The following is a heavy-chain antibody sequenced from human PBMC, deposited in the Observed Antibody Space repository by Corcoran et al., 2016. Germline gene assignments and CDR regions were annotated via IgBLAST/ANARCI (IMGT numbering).Heavy chain of an antibody. V-gene: IGHV6-1*01. CDR1: GDSVSCNSAG. Sequence: QVQLQQSGPALVKPSQTLSLTCAISGDSVSCNSAGWNWIRQSPSGGLEWLGRTYYRSKWYKDYAESVTSRITIKPDTSKNQFSLQLNSVTPEDTAVDYWARGGGSIADWGQGTLVTVS. CDR3: ARGGGSIAD. D-gene: IGHD6-6*01. J-gene: IGHJ4*02. CDR2: TYYRSKWYK.